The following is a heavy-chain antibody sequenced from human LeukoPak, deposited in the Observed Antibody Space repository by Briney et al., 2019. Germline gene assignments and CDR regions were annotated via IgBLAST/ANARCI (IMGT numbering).Heavy chain of an antibody. CDR3: ARGAASGGYDY. CDR1: GFIFSDYD. V-gene: IGHV3-64*01. CDR2: ITSNGGRT. D-gene: IGHD3-10*01. Sequence: GGSLRLSCAASGFIFSDYDVRWVRQAPGKGLEFVSAITSNGGRTFYANSVKGRFTISRDNSKNALYLQMDSLRADDMAVYYCARGAASGGYDYWGQGALVTVSS. J-gene: IGHJ4*02.